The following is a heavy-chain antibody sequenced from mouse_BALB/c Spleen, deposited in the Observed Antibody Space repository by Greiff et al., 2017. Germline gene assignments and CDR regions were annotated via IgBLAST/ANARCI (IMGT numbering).Heavy chain of an antibody. CDR1: GFSLTSYG. V-gene: IGHV2-9*02. CDR2: IWAGGST. J-gene: IGHJ4*01. Sequence: VQVVESGPGLVAPSQSLSITCTVSGFSLTSYGVHWVRQPPGKGLEWLGVIWAGGSTNYNSALMSRLSISKDNSKSQVFLKMNSLQTDDTAMYYCARERYGYDGGYAMDYWGQGTSVTVSS. D-gene: IGHD2-2*01. CDR3: ARERYGYDGGYAMDY.